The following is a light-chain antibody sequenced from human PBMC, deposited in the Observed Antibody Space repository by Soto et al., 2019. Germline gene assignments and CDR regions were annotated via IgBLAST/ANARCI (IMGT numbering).Light chain of an antibody. J-gene: IGKJ3*01. Sequence: EIVLTQSPGTLSLSPGERATLSCRASQSVSSTYLAWYQHKPGQAPRLLIYGASSRASGIPDRFSGSGSGTAFTITISRLEPEDFAVYSCQQYGSSPPFTFGPGTKVVIK. V-gene: IGKV3-20*01. CDR1: QSVSSTY. CDR2: GAS. CDR3: QQYGSSPPFT.